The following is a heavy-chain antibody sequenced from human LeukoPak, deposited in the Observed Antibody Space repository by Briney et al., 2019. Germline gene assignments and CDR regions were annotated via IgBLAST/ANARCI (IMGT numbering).Heavy chain of an antibody. Sequence: AGGSLRLSCAASGFTFSSYAMSWVRQAPGKGREWVSAISGSGGSTYYADSVKGRFTISRDNSKNTLYLQMNSLRAEDTAVYYCANAVVAATWDYWGQGTLVTVSS. CDR3: ANAVVAATWDY. J-gene: IGHJ4*02. CDR1: GFTFSSYA. D-gene: IGHD2-15*01. V-gene: IGHV3-23*01. CDR2: ISGSGGST.